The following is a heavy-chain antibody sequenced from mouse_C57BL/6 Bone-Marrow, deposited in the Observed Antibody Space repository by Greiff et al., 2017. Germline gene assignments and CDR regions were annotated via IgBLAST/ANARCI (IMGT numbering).Heavy chain of an antibody. CDR1: GFTFSSYG. CDR3: ARHTPNWEYYFDY. Sequence: EVQLQESGGDLVKPGGSLKLSCAASGFTFSSYGMSWVRQTPDKRLEWVATISSGGSYTYYPDSVKGRFTISRDNAKNTLYLQMSSLKSEDTAMYYCARHTPNWEYYFDYWGQGTTLTVSS. V-gene: IGHV5-6*01. CDR2: ISSGGSYT. J-gene: IGHJ2*01. D-gene: IGHD4-1*01.